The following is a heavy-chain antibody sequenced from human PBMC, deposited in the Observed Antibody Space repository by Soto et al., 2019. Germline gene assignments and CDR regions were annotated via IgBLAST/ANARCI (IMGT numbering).Heavy chain of an antibody. Sequence: LRLSCAASGFTFSNFVMSWVRQAPGKGLEWVSAISGGSDGTYYADSVKGRFIIFRDDSNNMVYLQMNSLKIEDTAVYYCTTDSYSSITIVRFDYWGHGTLVTVSS. J-gene: IGHJ4*01. CDR2: ISGGSDGT. CDR1: GFTFSNFV. V-gene: IGHV3-23*01. D-gene: IGHD2-2*01. CDR3: TTDSYSSITIVRFDY.